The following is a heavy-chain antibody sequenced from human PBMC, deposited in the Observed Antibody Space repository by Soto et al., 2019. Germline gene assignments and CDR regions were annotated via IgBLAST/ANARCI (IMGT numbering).Heavy chain of an antibody. J-gene: IGHJ4*02. V-gene: IGHV3-21*01. CDR2: ISSSSSPI. CDR3: ATDYYCSGGSCYPPY. D-gene: IGHD2-15*01. CDR1: GFTFSSYT. Sequence: GSLRLSCAASGFTFSSYTMNWVRQAPGKGLEWVSSISSSSSPINYADSVKGRFTISRDNVKNSLYLQINSLRAEYTAVYYCATDYYCSGGSCYPPYWGLGTLVTVSS.